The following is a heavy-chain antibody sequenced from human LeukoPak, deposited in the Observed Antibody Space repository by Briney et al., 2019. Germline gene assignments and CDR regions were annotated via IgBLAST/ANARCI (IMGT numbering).Heavy chain of an antibody. CDR2: IYYSGST. Sequence: PSETLSLTCTVSGGSISSSSYYWGWIRQPPGKGLEWIGSIYYSGSTYYNPSLKSRVTISVDTSKNQFSLKLSSVTAADTAVYYCARGEGDFDWLGYFDYWGQGTLVTVSS. D-gene: IGHD3-9*01. V-gene: IGHV4-39*07. CDR1: GGSISSSSYY. CDR3: ARGEGDFDWLGYFDY. J-gene: IGHJ4*02.